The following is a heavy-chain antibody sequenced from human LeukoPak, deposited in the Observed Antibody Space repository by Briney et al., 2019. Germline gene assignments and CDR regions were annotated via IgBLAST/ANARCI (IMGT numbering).Heavy chain of an antibody. Sequence: GGSLRLSCTASGFTFGDYAMTWVRQAPGKGLEWVGLIRSKVYGGTIEYAASVKGRFTISRDDSKSIAYLQMDSLKTDDTGVYYCTRDAHYCSGGTCYGGRTLFDCWGQGTLVTVSS. CDR3: TRDAHYCSGGTCYGGRTLFDC. D-gene: IGHD2-15*01. J-gene: IGHJ4*02. CDR2: IRSKVYGGTI. CDR1: GFTFGDYA. V-gene: IGHV3-49*04.